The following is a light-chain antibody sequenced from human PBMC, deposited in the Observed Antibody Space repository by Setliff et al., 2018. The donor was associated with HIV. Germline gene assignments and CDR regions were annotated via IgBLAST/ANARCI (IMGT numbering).Light chain of an antibody. Sequence: QSALTQPRSVSGSPGQSVTISCTGTSSDVGDYKYVSWYQQHPGKAPKLMIYDVSNRPSGISNRFSASKSGNTASLTISGLQAEDEADYYCLSYTSSTPLYVFGTGTRSPS. CDR1: SSDVGDYKY. CDR3: LSYTSSTPLYV. V-gene: IGLV2-14*01. CDR2: DVS. J-gene: IGLJ1*01.